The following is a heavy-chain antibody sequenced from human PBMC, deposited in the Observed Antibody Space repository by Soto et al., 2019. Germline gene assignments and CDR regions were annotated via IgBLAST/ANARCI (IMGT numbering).Heavy chain of an antibody. CDR1: GYNFPGYW. CDR2: IAPADSYT. V-gene: IGHV5-10-1*01. D-gene: IGHD3-22*01. J-gene: IGHJ5*01. CDR3: VRVPIGHSDDSGYSDS. Sequence: PVESLKISCTASGYNFPGYWIGWVRQMPGKGLEWMGRIAPADSYTNYSPSFHGHVTMSVDRSTSTAYLQWGSLKASDTAVYYCVRVPIGHSDDSGYSDSWGQGTQVNVSS.